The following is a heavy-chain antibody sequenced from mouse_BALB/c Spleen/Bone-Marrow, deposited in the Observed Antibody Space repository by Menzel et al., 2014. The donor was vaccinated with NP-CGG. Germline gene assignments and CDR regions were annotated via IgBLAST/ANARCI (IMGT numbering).Heavy chain of an antibody. D-gene: IGHD2-10*02. J-gene: IGHJ3*01. CDR1: GYSFTSYW. CDR2: FYPGNSDT. Sequence: DVQLQESGTVLARPGASVKMSCKASGYSFTSYWMHWVKQRPGRGLEWIGAFYPGNSDTTYNQKFKGKAKLTAVTSASTAYMELSSLTNEDSAAYYCTFLVKEDFAYWGQGTLVTVSA. V-gene: IGHV1-5*01. CDR3: TFLVKEDFAY.